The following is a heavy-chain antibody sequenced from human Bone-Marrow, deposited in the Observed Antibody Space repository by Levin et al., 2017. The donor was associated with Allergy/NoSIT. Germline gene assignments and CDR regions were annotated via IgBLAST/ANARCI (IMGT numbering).Heavy chain of an antibody. D-gene: IGHD2-8*02. Sequence: TSETLSLTCAVSNYSINSDFHWGWIRQPPGKGLEWIGSIDPSGNTYYNPSLKSRVTISMDTSENQFSLRLTSVTAADTAVYYCARGIIGDVRVAHKEAFDIWGQGTMVSVSS. V-gene: IGHV4-38-2*01. CDR3: ARGIIGDVRVAHKEAFDI. CDR2: IDPSGNT. CDR1: NYSINSDFH. J-gene: IGHJ3*02.